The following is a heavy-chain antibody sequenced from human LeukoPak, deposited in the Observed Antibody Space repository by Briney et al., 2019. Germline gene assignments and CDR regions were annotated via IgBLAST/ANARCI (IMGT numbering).Heavy chain of an antibody. V-gene: IGHV3-30*03. D-gene: IGHD3-10*01. CDR2: ISYDGSNK. CDR3: ARWFGELLTVDY. CDR1: GLTFSSYG. J-gene: IGHJ4*02. Sequence: GGSLRLSCAASGLTFSSYGMHWVRQAPGKGLEWVAVISYDGSNKYYADSVKGRFTISRDNSKNTLYLQMNSLRAEDTAVYYCARWFGELLTVDYWGQGTLVTVSS.